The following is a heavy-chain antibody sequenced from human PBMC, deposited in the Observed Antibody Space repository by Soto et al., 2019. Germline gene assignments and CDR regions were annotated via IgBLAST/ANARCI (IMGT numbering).Heavy chain of an antibody. J-gene: IGHJ6*02. CDR2: MNAKSGDT. CDR3: ARGNPFNYAGFDV. Sequence: ASVKVSCKASGYTFSDFDINWLRQASGQGPEWMGWMNAKSGDTFFAQRFQGKFNMTWDTSLSTAYMEVGSLTSDDTAMYYCARGNPFNYAGFDVWGQGTTVTVSS. V-gene: IGHV1-8*01. D-gene: IGHD3-16*01. CDR1: GYTFSDFD.